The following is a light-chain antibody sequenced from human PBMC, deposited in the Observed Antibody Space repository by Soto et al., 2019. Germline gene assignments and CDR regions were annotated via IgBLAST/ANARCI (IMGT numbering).Light chain of an antibody. CDR3: QQYNSYSLT. J-gene: IGKJ4*01. V-gene: IGKV1-5*01. Sequence: DIQMTQSPSTLSASVGDRVTITCRASQSISSRLAWYQQKPGKAPKILIYDASNLESGVPSRFSASGSGTEFTLTISSLQPGDFATYYCQQYNSYSLTFGGGTKVDIK. CDR1: QSISSR. CDR2: DAS.